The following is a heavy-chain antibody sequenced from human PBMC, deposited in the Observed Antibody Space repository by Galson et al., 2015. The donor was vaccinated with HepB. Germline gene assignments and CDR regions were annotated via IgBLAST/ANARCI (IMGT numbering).Heavy chain of an antibody. J-gene: IGHJ6*02. Sequence: SLRLSCAASGFTLSSYWMSWVRQAPGKGLEWVANIKQDGSEKYYVDSVKGRFTISRDNAKNSLYLQMNSLRAEDTAVYHCARDRVGEVGATPPYYYYYYGMDVWGQGTTVTVSS. CDR3: ARDRVGEVGATPPYYYYYYGMDV. D-gene: IGHD1-26*01. V-gene: IGHV3-7*03. CDR1: GFTLSSYW. CDR2: IKQDGSEK.